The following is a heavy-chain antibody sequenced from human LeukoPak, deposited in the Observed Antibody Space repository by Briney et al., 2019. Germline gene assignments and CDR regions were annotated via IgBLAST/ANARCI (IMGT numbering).Heavy chain of an antibody. D-gene: IGHD4-17*01. J-gene: IGHJ4*02. V-gene: IGHV4-34*01. Sequence: SETLSLTCAVYGGSFSGYYWSWIRRPPGKGLEWIGEINHSGSTNYNPSLKSRVTISVDTSKNQFSLKLSSVTAADTAVYYCACYDYGDYEFDYWGQGTLVTVSS. CDR1: GGSFSGYY. CDR2: INHSGST. CDR3: ACYDYGDYEFDY.